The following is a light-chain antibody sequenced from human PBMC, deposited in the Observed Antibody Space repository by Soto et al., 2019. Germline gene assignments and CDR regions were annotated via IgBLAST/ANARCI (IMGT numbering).Light chain of an antibody. Sequence: DSVFTQSPGTLSLPPGERATLYCRASQSVSNNYLAWYQQKPGQAPRLLIYGASNRATGIPDRFSGSGSGTDFTLTISRLEPEDFAVYYCQQYGSSGTFGQGTKVDI. V-gene: IGKV3-20*01. CDR3: QQYGSSGT. J-gene: IGKJ1*01. CDR1: QSVSNNY. CDR2: GAS.